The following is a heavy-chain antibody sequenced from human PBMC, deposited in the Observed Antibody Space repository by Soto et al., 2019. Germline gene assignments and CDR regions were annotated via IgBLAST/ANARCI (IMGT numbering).Heavy chain of an antibody. J-gene: IGHJ4*02. D-gene: IGHD3-10*01. V-gene: IGHV3-48*01. CDR3: ARDDYGSGSYYQAY. Sequence: EVQLVESGGGLVQPGGSLRLSCAASGFTFSSYSMNWVRQAPGKGLEWVSYISSSSSTIYYADSVKGRFTISRDNAKNSLYLQMNTLRAEDTAVYYCARDDYGSGSYYQAYWGKGTLVTVSS. CDR1: GFTFSSYS. CDR2: ISSSSSTI.